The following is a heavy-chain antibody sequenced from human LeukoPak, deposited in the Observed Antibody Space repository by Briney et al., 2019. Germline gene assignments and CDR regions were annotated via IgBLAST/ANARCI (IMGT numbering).Heavy chain of an antibody. Sequence: SETLSLTCTVSGGSISSSSYYWGWIRQPPGKGLEWIGSIYYSGSTYYNPSLKSRVTISVDTSKNQFSLKLSSVTAADTAVYYCARDLRTYYHGSGSYLDAFDIWGQGTMVTVSS. CDR3: ARDLRTYYHGSGSYLDAFDI. V-gene: IGHV4-39*01. CDR1: GGSISSSSYY. J-gene: IGHJ3*02. CDR2: IYYSGST. D-gene: IGHD3-10*01.